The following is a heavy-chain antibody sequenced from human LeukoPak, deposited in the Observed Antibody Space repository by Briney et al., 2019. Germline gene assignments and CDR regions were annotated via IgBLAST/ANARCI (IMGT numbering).Heavy chain of an antibody. CDR2: ISYDGSNK. CDR3: ARVSTLSSSWGRYYYYYGMDV. D-gene: IGHD6-13*01. CDR1: GFTFSSYA. Sequence: GRSLRLSCAASGFTFSSYAMHWVRQAPGKGLEWVAVISYDGSNKYYADSVKGRFTISRDNSKNTLYRQMNSLRAEDTAVYYCARVSTLSSSWGRYYYYYGMDVWGQGTTVTVSS. J-gene: IGHJ6*02. V-gene: IGHV3-30*04.